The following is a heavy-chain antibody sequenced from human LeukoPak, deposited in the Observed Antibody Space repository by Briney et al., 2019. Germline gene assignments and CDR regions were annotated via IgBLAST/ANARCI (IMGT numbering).Heavy chain of an antibody. CDR3: ARAPNDFWSGYLAFDI. Sequence: SETLSLTCTVSGGSISSYYWSWIRQPPGKGLEWIGYIYYSGSTNYNPSLKSRVTISVDTSKNQFSLKLSSVTAADTAVYYCARAPNDFWSGYLAFDIWGQGTMVTVSS. CDR1: GGSISSYY. CDR2: IYYSGST. D-gene: IGHD3-3*01. J-gene: IGHJ3*02. V-gene: IGHV4-59*08.